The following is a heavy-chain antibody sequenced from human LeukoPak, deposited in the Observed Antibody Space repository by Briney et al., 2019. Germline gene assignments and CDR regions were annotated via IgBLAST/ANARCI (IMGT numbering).Heavy chain of an antibody. CDR3: ARPNPPTYSNYVWFDP. D-gene: IGHD4-11*01. CDR1: GYTFTGYY. V-gene: IGHV1-2*02. CDR2: INPMSGGT. J-gene: IGHJ5*02. Sequence: GASVKVSCKASGYTFTGYYMHWVRQAPGQGLEWMGWINPMSGGTNYAQKFQGRVTMTRDTSISTAYMELSRLRSDDTAVYYCARPNPPTYSNYVWFDPWGQETLVTVSS.